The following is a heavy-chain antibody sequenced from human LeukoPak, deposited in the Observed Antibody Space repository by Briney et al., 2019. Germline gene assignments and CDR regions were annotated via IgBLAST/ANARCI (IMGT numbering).Heavy chain of an antibody. D-gene: IGHD1-26*01. V-gene: IGHV4-59*01. CDR2: IYYSGST. CDR1: GGSISSYY. J-gene: IGHJ5*02. CDR3: ARPLIVGGGISWFDP. Sequence: SETLSLTCTVSGGSISSYYWSWIRQPPGKRLEWIGYIYYSGSTNYNPSLKSRVTISVDTSKNQFSLKLSSVTAADTAVYYCARPLIVGGGISWFDPWGQGTLVTVSS.